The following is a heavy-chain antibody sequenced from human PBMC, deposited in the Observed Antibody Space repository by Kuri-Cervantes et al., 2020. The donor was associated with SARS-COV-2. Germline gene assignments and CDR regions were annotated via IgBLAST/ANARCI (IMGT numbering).Heavy chain of an antibody. V-gene: IGHV4-39*01. CDR2: IYYSXXT. D-gene: IGHD2-2*01. J-gene: IGHJ4*02. Sequence: SETLSLTCTXSGXXXSSSSCXWGGIRQPPGDGLEWIGSIYYSXXTYYNPSLKSRVTISVDTSKNQXSLKLSSVTAADTAVYYCARASPDIVVVXVSKYFDYWGQGTLVTVSS. CDR1: GXXXSSSSCX. CDR3: ARASPDIVVVXVSKYFDY.